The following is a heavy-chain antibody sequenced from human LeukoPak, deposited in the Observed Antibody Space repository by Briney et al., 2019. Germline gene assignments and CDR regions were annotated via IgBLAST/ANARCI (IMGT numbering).Heavy chain of an antibody. CDR2: IKQDGSEK. CDR1: GFTFSSYW. J-gene: IGHJ4*02. V-gene: IGHV3-7*01. CDR3: ARDPYPRYYGSGSPPDY. Sequence: GGSLRFSCAASGFTFSSYWMSWVRQAPGKGLEWVANIKQDGSEKYYVDSVKGRFTISRDNAKNSLYLQMNSLRAEDTAVYYCARDPYPRYYGSGSPPDYWGQGTLVTVSS. D-gene: IGHD3-10*01.